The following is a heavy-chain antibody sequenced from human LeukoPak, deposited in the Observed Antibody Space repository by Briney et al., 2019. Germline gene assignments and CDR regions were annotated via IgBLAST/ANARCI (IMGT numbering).Heavy chain of an antibody. V-gene: IGHV3-73*01. CDR2: IRSKVNSYAT. D-gene: IGHD1-1*01. Sequence: GGSLRLSCAASGFTFSGSAMHWVRQASGKGLEWVGHIRSKVNSYATAYAASVKGRFAISRDDSKNTAYLQMNGLKTEDTAVYYCTRPGLDGMDVWGQGTTVTVSS. CDR1: GFTFSGSA. J-gene: IGHJ6*02. CDR3: TRPGLDGMDV.